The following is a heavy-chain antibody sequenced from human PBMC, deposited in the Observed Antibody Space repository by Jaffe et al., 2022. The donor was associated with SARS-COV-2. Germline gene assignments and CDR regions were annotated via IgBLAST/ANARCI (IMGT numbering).Heavy chain of an antibody. D-gene: IGHD1-26*01. V-gene: IGHV4-31*03. Sequence: QVQLQESGPGLVKPSQTLSLTCTVSGGSITSGGYYWSWIRQHPGNGLEWIGYISYSGGTYYNLSLKSRVIISVDTSKIQFSLKLSSVTAADTAVYYCARGEGIRGYWIFDLWGRGTLVTVSS. CDR1: GGSITSGGYY. J-gene: IGHJ2*01. CDR3: ARGEGIRGYWIFDL. CDR2: ISYSGGT.